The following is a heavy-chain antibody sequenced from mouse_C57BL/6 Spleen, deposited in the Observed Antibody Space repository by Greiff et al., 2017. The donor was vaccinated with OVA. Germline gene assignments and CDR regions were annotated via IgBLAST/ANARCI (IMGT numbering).Heavy chain of an antibody. CDR3: ARDYYGSSPFAY. CDR1: GYAFSSYW. J-gene: IGHJ3*01. V-gene: IGHV1-80*01. D-gene: IGHD1-1*01. CDR2: IYPGDGDT. Sequence: LQQSGAELVKPGASVKISCKASGYAFSSYWMNWVKQRPGKGLEWIGQIYPGDGDTNYNGKFKGKATLTADKSSSTAYMQLSSLTSEDSAVYFCARDYYGSSPFAYWGQGTLVTVSA.